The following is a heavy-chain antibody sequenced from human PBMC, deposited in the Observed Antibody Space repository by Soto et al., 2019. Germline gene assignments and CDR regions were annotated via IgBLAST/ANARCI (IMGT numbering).Heavy chain of an antibody. CDR1: GFSLSTRGLG. Sequence: QITLKESGPTLVKPTQTLTLTCSFSGFSLSTRGLGVGWIRQPPGKALEWLALIFWDDDKWYSPSLRNRLSITEDTSKNQVVLTMTTMDPVDTATYYCAHRSRGYAYYFDQWGQGTLVTVSS. CDR3: AHRSRGYAYYFDQ. D-gene: IGHD5-12*01. V-gene: IGHV2-5*02. CDR2: IFWDDDK. J-gene: IGHJ4*02.